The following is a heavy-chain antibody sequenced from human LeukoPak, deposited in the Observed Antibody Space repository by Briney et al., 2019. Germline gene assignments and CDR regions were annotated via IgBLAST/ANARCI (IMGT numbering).Heavy chain of an antibody. J-gene: IGHJ5*02. CDR3: ARQTIGVTTDWFDP. CDR2: IYYSGST. CDR1: GGSISSSSYY. V-gene: IGHV4-39*01. Sequence: PSETLSLTCTVSGGSISSSSYYWGWIRQPPGKGLEWIGSIYYSGSTYYNPSLKSRVTISVDTSKNQFSLKLSSVTAADTAVYYCARQTIGVTTDWFDPWGQGTLVTVSS. D-gene: IGHD1-14*01.